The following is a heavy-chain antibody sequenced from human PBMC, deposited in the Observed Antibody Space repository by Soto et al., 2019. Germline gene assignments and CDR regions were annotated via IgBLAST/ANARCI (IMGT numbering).Heavy chain of an antibody. V-gene: IGHV3-23*01. CDR3: TRGGVWGFLEWPYYYAMDV. D-gene: IGHD3-3*01. CDR1: GFTSSSYA. Sequence: PGGSLRLSCGASGFTSSSYAMSWVRQAPGKGLEWVSAISGSGGSTYYADDVKGRFTISRDNSRNRLYLQMNSLRAEDTAVYYCTRGGVWGFLEWPYYYAMDVWVQGTTVTVSS. J-gene: IGHJ6*02. CDR2: ISGSGGST.